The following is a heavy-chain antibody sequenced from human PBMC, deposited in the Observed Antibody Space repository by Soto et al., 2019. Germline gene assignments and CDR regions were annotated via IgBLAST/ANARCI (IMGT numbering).Heavy chain of an antibody. CDR1: GGSFSGYY. CDR3: ASLRRLLYYFDY. V-gene: IGHV4-34*01. CDR2: INHSGST. J-gene: IGHJ4*02. Sequence: SETLSLTCAVYGGSFSGYYWSWIRQPPGEGLEWIGEINHSGSTNYNPSLKSRVTISVDTSKNQFSLKLSSVTAADTAVYYCASLRRLLYYFDYWGQGTLVTVSS. D-gene: IGHD2-21*01.